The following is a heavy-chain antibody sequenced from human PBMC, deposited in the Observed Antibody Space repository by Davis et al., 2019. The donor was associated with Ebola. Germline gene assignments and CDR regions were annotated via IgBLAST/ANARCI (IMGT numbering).Heavy chain of an antibody. V-gene: IGHV3-64D*08. CDR3: VKWGAY. Sequence: PGGSLRLSCSASGITFSSYTFHWVRQAPGKGLEYISSINNIGSSTYYADSVKGRFTISRDNSQNTLYLQMSSLRTEDTAVYYCVKWGAYWGQGTLVTVSS. D-gene: IGHD3-16*01. CDR1: GITFSSYT. CDR2: INNIGSST. J-gene: IGHJ4*02.